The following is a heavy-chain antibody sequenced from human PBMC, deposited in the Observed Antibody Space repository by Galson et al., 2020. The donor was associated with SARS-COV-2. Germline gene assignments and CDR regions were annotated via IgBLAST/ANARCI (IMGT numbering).Heavy chain of an antibody. CDR2: INHSGST. D-gene: IGHD6-13*01. CDR1: GGSFSGYY. V-gene: IGHV4-34*01. CDR3: ARQGNIAAAGTKRRNWFDP. Sequence: SETLSLTCAVYGGSFSGYYWSWIRQPPGKGLEWIGEINHSGSTNYNPSLKSRVTISVDTSKNQFSLKLSSVTAADTAVYYCARQGNIAAAGTKRRNWFDPWGQGTLVTVSS. J-gene: IGHJ5*02.